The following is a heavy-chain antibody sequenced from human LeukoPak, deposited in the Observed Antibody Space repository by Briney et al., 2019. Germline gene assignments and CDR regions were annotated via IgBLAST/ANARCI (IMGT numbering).Heavy chain of an antibody. J-gene: IGHJ3*02. CDR3: ARHYYGSESYYNIGAFDI. V-gene: IGHV4-59*08. D-gene: IGHD3-10*01. Sequence: PSETLSLTCTVSGASLSTSSWTWIRQPPGKGLECIGFIYYSGTAHYHPSLKSRVTISVDTSKNQFSLKLSSVTAADTAVYYCARHYYGSESYYNIGAFDIWGQGTMVTVSS. CDR1: GASLSTSS. CDR2: IYYSGTA.